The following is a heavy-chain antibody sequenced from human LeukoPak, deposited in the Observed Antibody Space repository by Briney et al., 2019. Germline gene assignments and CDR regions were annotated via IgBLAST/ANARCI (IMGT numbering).Heavy chain of an antibody. V-gene: IGHV4-38-2*02. CDR3: ARECIAAAGTGCFDY. CDR2: IYHSGST. D-gene: IGHD6-13*01. CDR1: GYSISSGYY. Sequence: SETLSLTCTVSGYSISSGYYWGWIRQPPGKGLEWIGSIYHSGSTYYNPSLKSRVTISVDTSKNQFSLKLSSVTAADTAVYYCARECIAAAGTGCFDYWGQGTLVTVSS. J-gene: IGHJ4*02.